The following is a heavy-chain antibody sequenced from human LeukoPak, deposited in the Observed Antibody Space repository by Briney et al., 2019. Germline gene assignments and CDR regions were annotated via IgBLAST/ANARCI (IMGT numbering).Heavy chain of an antibody. CDR2: INHSGST. CDR1: GGSFSGYY. D-gene: IGHD6-19*01. J-gene: IGHJ4*02. V-gene: IGHV4-34*01. Sequence: SETLSLTCAVYGGSFSGYYWSWIRQPPGKGLEWIGEINHSGSTNYNPSLKSRVTISVDTSKNQFSLKLSSVTAADTAVYYCARSSSGWYGDYWGQGTLVTVSS. CDR3: ARSSSGWYGDY.